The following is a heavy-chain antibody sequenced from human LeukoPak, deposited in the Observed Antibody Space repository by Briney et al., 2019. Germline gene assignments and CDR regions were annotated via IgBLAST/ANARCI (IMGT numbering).Heavy chain of an antibody. CDR1: GFIFSQYS. Sequence: GVSLRRSCAASGFIFSQYSMNRVRQAPGRGLEWVSHIRSSSETFYADSVKGRFTISRDNARNSLYLQMNNLRGEDTAIYYCARDAGNSGYGCDLWGQGTLVTVSS. D-gene: IGHD5-12*01. V-gene: IGHV3-48*01. CDR3: ARDAGNSGYGCDL. CDR2: IRSSSET. J-gene: IGHJ5*02.